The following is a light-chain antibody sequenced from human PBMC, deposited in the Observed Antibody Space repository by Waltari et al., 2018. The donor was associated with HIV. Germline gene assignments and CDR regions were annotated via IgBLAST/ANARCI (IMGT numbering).Light chain of an antibody. CDR2: DNN. Sequence: QSAFTQPPSVSPAPGQRDTISCSGSSSNIGKNNVYWYQQPPGTAPKHLLYDNNKRTSGIPDRFSGSKSGTSATLGITGLQTGDEADYYCGSWDSSLSAYVFGTGTKVTVL. CDR1: SSNIGKNN. V-gene: IGLV1-51*01. CDR3: GSWDSSLSAYV. J-gene: IGLJ1*01.